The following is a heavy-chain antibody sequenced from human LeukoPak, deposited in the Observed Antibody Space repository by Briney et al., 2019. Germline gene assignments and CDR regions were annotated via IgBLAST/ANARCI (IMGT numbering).Heavy chain of an antibody. CDR1: GFTFSSYW. CDR3: ARDRPYYYDSSGYGL. D-gene: IGHD3-22*01. J-gene: IGHJ4*02. V-gene: IGHV3-74*01. Sequence: GGSLRLSCAPSGFTFSSYWMHWVRQAPGKGLVWVSRTNSDGSSTSYADSVKGRFTISRDNAKNTLYLQMNSLRAEDTAVYYCARDRPYYYDSSGYGLWGQGTLVTVSS. CDR2: TNSDGSST.